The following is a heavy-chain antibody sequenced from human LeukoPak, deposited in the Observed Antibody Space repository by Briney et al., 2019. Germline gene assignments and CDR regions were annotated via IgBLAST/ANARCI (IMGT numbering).Heavy chain of an antibody. V-gene: IGHV4-31*03. J-gene: IGHJ5*02. CDR2: IYYSGST. Sequence: SETLSLTCTVSGGSISSGGYYWSWIRQHPGKGLEWIGYIYYSGSTYYNPSLKSRVTISVDTSKNQFSLKLSSVTAADTAVYYCARLRPDVWSPLDPWGQGTLVTVSS. CDR3: ARLRPDVWSPLDP. D-gene: IGHD3-3*01. CDR1: GGSISSGGYY.